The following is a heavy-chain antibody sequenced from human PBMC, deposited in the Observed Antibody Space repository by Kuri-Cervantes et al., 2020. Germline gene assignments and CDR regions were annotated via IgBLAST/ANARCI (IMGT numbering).Heavy chain of an antibody. CDR3: ARVTDVVMAADY. CDR1: GGSVSSGSYY. D-gene: IGHD3-16*01. J-gene: IGHJ4*02. CDR2: IYHGGNS. Sequence: GSLRLSCTVSGGSVSSGSYYWSWIRQPPGKGLEWIGHIYHGGNSYYNPSLKSRVTISLDTSQNQFSLMLNSVTAADMAVYYCARVTDVVMAADYWGQGTLVTVSS. V-gene: IGHV4-61*01.